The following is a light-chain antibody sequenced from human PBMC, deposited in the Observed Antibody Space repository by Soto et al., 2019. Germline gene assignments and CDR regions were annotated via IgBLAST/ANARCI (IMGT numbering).Light chain of an antibody. Sequence: SYELTQPPSVYVSPEQTASITCSGDKLGDKYASWYQQKPGQSPVLVIYQDTKWPSGIPERFSGSNSGNTATLTISGTQAMDEADYYCQAWDSSIVVFGGGTKLTVL. V-gene: IGLV3-1*01. CDR1: KLGDKY. J-gene: IGLJ2*01. CDR2: QDT. CDR3: QAWDSSIVV.